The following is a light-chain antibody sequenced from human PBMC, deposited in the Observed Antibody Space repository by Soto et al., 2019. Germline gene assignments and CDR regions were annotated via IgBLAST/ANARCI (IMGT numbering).Light chain of an antibody. CDR3: QKYNSAPRK. CDR1: QGISNY. CDR2: AAS. Sequence: DIQMTHSPSSLSASVLYIVTITCRASQGISNYLAWYQQKPGKVPKLLIYAASTLQSGVPSRFSGSGSGTDFTLTISSLQPEDVATYYCQKYNSAPRKFGQGTKVDIK. J-gene: IGKJ1*01. V-gene: IGKV1-27*01.